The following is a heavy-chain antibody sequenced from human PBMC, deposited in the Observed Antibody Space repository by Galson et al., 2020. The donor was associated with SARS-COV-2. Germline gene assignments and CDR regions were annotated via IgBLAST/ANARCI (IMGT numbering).Heavy chain of an antibody. D-gene: IGHD3-10*01. CDR2: VNPISGGT. CDR1: GYRFTDFY. J-gene: IGHJ4*02. V-gene: IGHV1-2*02. Sequence: SVTVSCKASGYRFTDFYIHWVRQAPGQGLEWMGWVNPISGGTNYAQKFQGRVTMTRDTSITTAYRDLSRLTSDDTAVYYCGRVPLFYYGSGSYSDYWGQGTLVTVSS. CDR3: GRVPLFYYGSGSYSDY.